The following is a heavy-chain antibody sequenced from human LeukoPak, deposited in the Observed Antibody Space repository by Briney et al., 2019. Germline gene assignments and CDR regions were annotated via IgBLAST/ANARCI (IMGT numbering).Heavy chain of an antibody. J-gene: IGHJ6*03. V-gene: IGHV4-61*02. Sequence: SQTLSLTCTVSGGSLSSGSYYWRWIRQPAGKGLEWIGRIYTSGSTNYNPSLKSRVTISVDTSKNQFSLKLSSVTAADTAVYYCARDTFPGYCSGGSCFWIMDVWGKGTTVTISS. D-gene: IGHD2-15*01. CDR1: GGSLSSGSYY. CDR3: ARDTFPGYCSGGSCFWIMDV. CDR2: IYTSGST.